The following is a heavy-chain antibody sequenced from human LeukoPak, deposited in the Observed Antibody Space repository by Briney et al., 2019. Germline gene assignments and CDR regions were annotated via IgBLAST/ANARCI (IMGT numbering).Heavy chain of an antibody. D-gene: IGHD3-9*01. J-gene: IGHJ4*02. CDR3: ARAHYDILTGPNYFDY. CDR1: GFTFSSYS. Sequence: GGPLRLSCAASGFTFSSYSMNWVRQAPGKGLEWVSSISSSSSYIYYADSAKGRFTISRDNAKNSLYLQMNSLRAEDMAVYYCARAHYDILTGPNYFDYWGQGTLVTVSS. V-gene: IGHV3-21*01. CDR2: ISSSSSYI.